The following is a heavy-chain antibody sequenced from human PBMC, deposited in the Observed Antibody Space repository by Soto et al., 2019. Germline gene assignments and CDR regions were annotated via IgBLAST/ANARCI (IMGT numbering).Heavy chain of an antibody. CDR1: RFIFSKYS. CDR3: AKGLAVGVLYYGMNV. Sequence: VGSLRLPCGASRFIFSKYSMNWVRQAPGKGLEGLTYISSNSFTTHYADSVRGRFTILRDNAKNSLYLQMNSPGVEDTAVFYCAKGLAVGVLYYGMNVWGQGTTVTVSS. J-gene: IGHJ6*02. V-gene: IGHV3-48*01. CDR2: ISSNSFTT. D-gene: IGHD6-19*01.